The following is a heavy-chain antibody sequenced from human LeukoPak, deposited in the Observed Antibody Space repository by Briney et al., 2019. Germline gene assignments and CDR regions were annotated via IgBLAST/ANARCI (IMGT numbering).Heavy chain of an antibody. Sequence: SETLSLTCTVSGGSISSYYWSWIRQPPGKGLEWIGYIYYSGSTKYNPSLKSRVTISVDASKTQFSLKLNSVTAADTAVYYCARGSRELYYFDYWGQGTLGTVS. J-gene: IGHJ4*02. D-gene: IGHD1-7*01. CDR2: IYYSGST. CDR3: ARGSRELYYFDY. CDR1: GGSISSYY. V-gene: IGHV4-59*01.